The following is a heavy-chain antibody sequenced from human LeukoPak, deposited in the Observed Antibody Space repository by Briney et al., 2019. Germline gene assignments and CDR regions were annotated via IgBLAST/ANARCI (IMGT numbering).Heavy chain of an antibody. CDR2: ISNDGGGT. D-gene: IGHD3-22*01. CDR1: GFTFNNYG. J-gene: IGHJ5*02. V-gene: IGHV3-23*02. CDR3: AKGSSGYFADL. Sequence: PGGSLRLSCAASGFTFNNYGLIWVRQAPGEGLEWVAAISNDGGGTMYGGFVEGRFTISRDNSKNTLFLQMNSLRAEDTALYYCAKGSSGYFADLWGQGTLVTVSS.